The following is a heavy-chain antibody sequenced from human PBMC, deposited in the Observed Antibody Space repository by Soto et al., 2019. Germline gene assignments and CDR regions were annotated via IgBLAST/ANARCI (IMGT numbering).Heavy chain of an antibody. Sequence: GGSLRLSCAASGFTFSSYAMHWVSQAPGKGLEWVAVISYDGSNKYYADSVKGRFTISRDNSKNTLYLQMNSLRAEDTAVYYCARDLQYSSSWKTLDYYYYYYGMDVWGQGTTVTVS. CDR2: ISYDGSNK. J-gene: IGHJ6*02. D-gene: IGHD6-13*01. V-gene: IGHV3-30-3*01. CDR1: GFTFSSYA. CDR3: ARDLQYSSSWKTLDYYYYYYGMDV.